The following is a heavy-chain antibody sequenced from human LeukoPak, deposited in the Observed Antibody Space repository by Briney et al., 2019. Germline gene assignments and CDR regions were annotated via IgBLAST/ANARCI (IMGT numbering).Heavy chain of an antibody. J-gene: IGHJ4*02. CDR3: AKGRAGSSPD. Sequence: GGSLRLSCAASGFTSSSYGMHWVRQAPGRGLEWVSFIQYDGNNKYYADSVKGRFTIPRDNSKGTLYLQMNGLRVEDTAIYYCAKGRAGSSPDWGQGTLVTVSS. V-gene: IGHV3-30*02. CDR1: GFTSSSYG. CDR2: IQYDGNNK. D-gene: IGHD6-6*01.